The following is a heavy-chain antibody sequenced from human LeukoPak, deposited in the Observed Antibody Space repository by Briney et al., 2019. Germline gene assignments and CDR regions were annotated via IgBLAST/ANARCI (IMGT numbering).Heavy chain of an antibody. J-gene: IGHJ4*02. CDR1: GFTVSDNY. V-gene: IGHV3-66*01. CDR3: ARGWVYFDY. CDR2: IYTTEQT. D-gene: IGHD1-26*01. Sequence: GGSLRLSCVGSGFTVSDNYMNWVRQTPGKGLEWVSVIYTTEQTYYADSVKGRFTISRDNSKNTLYLQMNSLRAEDTAVYYCARGWVYFDYWGQGTLVTVSS.